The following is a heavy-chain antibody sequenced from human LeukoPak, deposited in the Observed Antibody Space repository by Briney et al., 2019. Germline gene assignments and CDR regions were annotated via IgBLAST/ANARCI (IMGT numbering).Heavy chain of an antibody. V-gene: IGHV3-30-3*01. CDR1: GFTFSTYT. CDR3: AKVTAQFSFGY. J-gene: IGHJ4*02. D-gene: IGHD6-19*01. CDR2: VSYDGSNK. Sequence: PGRSLRLSCAASGFTFSTYTMHWVRQAPGKGLEWVAFVSYDGSNKYYADSVKGRLTISRDNSRNTLYLQMNSLRPEDTAVYYCAKVTAQFSFGYWGQGTLVTVSS.